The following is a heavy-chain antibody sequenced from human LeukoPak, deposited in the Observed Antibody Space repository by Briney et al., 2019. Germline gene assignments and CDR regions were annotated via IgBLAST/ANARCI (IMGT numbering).Heavy chain of an antibody. CDR2: VHLDGRT. D-gene: IGHD3-3*01. J-gene: IGHJ4*02. CDR3: AREGGFYRPLDY. V-gene: IGHV4-39*07. CDR1: GGSISSSSYY. Sequence: SATLSLTCTVSGGSISSSSYYWGWIRQPPGKGLEWIGEVHLDGRTNYNPSLKSRLIMSVDLPENHISLKLTSVTAADTAVYYCAREGGFYRPLDYSGQGTLVTVSS.